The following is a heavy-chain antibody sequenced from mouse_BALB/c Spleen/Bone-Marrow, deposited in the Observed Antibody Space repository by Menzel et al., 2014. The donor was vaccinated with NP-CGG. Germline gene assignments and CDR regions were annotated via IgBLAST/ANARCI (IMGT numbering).Heavy chain of an antibody. J-gene: IGHJ2*01. D-gene: IGHD1-1*01. CDR1: GYTFSSYW. V-gene: IGHV1-9*01. CDR3: AREDYYGSSYGDY. Sequence: QVQLQQPGAELMKPGASVKISCKATGYTFSSYWIEWVKQRPGHGLEWIGEILPGSGSTNYNEKFEGKATFTADTSSNTAYMQLSSLTSEDSAVYYCAREDYYGSSYGDYWGQGTTLTVSS. CDR2: ILPGSGST.